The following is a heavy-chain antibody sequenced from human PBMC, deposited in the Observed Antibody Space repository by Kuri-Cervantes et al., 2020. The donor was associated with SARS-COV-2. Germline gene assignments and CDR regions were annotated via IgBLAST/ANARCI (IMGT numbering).Heavy chain of an antibody. CDR3: ARDEIAYDFWSGYYLGY. Sequence: GGSLRLSCAASGFTFDDYGMSWVRQAPGKGLEWVSGINWNGGSTGYADSVKGRFTISRDNARNSLYLQMNSLRAEDTALYYCARDEIAYDFWSGYYLGYWGQGTLVTVSS. CDR1: GFTFDDYG. V-gene: IGHV3-20*04. J-gene: IGHJ4*02. D-gene: IGHD3-3*01. CDR2: INWNGGST.